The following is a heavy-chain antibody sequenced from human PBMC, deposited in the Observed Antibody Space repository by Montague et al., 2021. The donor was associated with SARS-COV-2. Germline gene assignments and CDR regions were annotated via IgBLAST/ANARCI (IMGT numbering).Heavy chain of an antibody. CDR2: ISWSSADI. V-gene: IGHV3-9*01. CDR1: GFTFDDYA. CDR3: AKEGGYGSGGYRIRVYGMDV. D-gene: IGHD3-10*01. J-gene: IGHJ6*02. Sequence: SLRLSCAASGFTFDDYAMHWVRQAPGKGLEWVSSISWSSADIGYADSVKGRFTISRDNAKNSLYLQMNNLGAEDTALYYCAKEGGYGSGGYRIRVYGMDVWGQGTTVTVSS.